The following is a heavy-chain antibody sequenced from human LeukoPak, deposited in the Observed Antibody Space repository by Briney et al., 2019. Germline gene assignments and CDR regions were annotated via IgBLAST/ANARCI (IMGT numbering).Heavy chain of an antibody. CDR2: IYTSGST. Sequence: PSETLSLTCTVSGGSISSYYWSWIRQPAGKGLEWIGRIYTSGSTNYNPSLKSRVTMSVDTSKNQLSLKLSSVTAADTAVYYCARVSYYDSSGYSYYFDYWGQGTLVTVSS. J-gene: IGHJ4*02. V-gene: IGHV4-4*07. CDR1: GGSISSYY. D-gene: IGHD3-22*01. CDR3: ARVSYYDSSGYSYYFDY.